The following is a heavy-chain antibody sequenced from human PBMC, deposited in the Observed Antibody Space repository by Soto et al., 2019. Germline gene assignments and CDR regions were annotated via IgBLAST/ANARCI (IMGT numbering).Heavy chain of an antibody. CDR1: GFAFSDHY. J-gene: IGHJ4*02. V-gene: IGHV3-72*01. D-gene: IGHD6-13*01. CDR2: IRNKGKGYTT. Sequence: EVQLVESGGGLARPGGSLRLSCAASGFAFSDHYMDWVRQAPGRGLEWVGRIRNKGKGYTTEYAGSVKGRLTISRDDSQNSLYRQMSSLKTEETAVYFCARVYSSSWSGSFFDYWGQGTLVTVSS. CDR3: ARVYSSSWSGSFFDY.